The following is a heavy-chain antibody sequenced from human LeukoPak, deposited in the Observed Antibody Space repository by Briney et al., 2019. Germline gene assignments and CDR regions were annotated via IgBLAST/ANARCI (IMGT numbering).Heavy chain of an antibody. V-gene: IGHV4-59*01. J-gene: IGHJ4*02. CDR3: AREASVWGSYRAYFDY. CDR1: GGSITSYY. Sequence: SETLSLTCTVSGGSITSYYWSWIRQPPGKGLEWIGYIYYSGSTNYNPSLKSRVTISVDTSKNQFSLKVSSVTAADTAVYYCAREASVWGSYRAYFDYWGQGTLVTVSS. D-gene: IGHD3-16*02. CDR2: IYYSGST.